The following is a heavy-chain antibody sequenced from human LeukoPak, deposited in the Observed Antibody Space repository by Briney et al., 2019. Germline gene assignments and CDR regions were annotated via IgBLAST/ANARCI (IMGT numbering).Heavy chain of an antibody. Sequence: PGGSLRLSCAASGFTLDDYGMSWVRQAPGRGLEWVSGINWNGGSTGYADSVKGRFTISRDNAKNSLYLQMNSLRAEDTALYYCARVGPSSASMTPAYGMHVWGQGTTVTVSS. CDR2: INWNGGST. V-gene: IGHV3-20*04. CDR1: GFTLDDYG. J-gene: IGHJ6*02. D-gene: IGHD2/OR15-2a*01. CDR3: ARVGPSSASMTPAYGMHV.